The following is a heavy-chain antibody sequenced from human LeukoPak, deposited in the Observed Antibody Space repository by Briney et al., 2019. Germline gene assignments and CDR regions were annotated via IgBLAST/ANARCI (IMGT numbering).Heavy chain of an antibody. Sequence: ASVKVSCKASGYTFTGYYMHWVRQAPGQGLEWMGWINPNSGGTNYAQKFQGRVTMTRDTSISTAYMELSRLRSDDTAVYSCARGGTGDTTVGEDYWGQGTLVTVSS. CDR2: INPNSGGT. D-gene: IGHD3-16*01. J-gene: IGHJ4*02. V-gene: IGHV1-2*02. CDR1: GYTFTGYY. CDR3: ARGGTGDTTVGEDY.